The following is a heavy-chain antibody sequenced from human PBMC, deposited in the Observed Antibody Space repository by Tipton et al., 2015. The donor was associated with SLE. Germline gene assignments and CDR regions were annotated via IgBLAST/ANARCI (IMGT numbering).Heavy chain of an antibody. J-gene: IGHJ6*02. CDR1: GFSFSSYA. D-gene: IGHD3-3*01. CDR2: IWYHGSIQ. CDR3: AKQGGGAYHTGRYYGLDV. Sequence: SLRLSCTASGFSFSSYAMYWVRQAPGKGLEWVAVIWYHGSIQYYADSVKGRFTISRDNSKNTLYLQMNSLRVEDTAVYYCAKQGGGAYHTGRYYGLDVWGQGTTVTVSS. V-gene: IGHV3-30*18.